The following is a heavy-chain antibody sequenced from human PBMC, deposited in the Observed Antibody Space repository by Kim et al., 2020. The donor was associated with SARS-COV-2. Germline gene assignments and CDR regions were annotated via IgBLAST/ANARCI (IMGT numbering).Heavy chain of an antibody. CDR2: IIPIFGTA. Sequence: SVKVSCKASGGTFSSYAISWVRQAPGQGLEWMGGIIPIFGTANYAQKFQGRVTITADESTSTAYMELSSLRSEDTAVYYCARDRHHQTNYDSSGSPGHDAFDIWGQGTMVTVSS. CDR1: GGTFSSYA. V-gene: IGHV1-69*13. J-gene: IGHJ3*02. CDR3: ARDRHHQTNYDSSGSPGHDAFDI. D-gene: IGHD3-22*01.